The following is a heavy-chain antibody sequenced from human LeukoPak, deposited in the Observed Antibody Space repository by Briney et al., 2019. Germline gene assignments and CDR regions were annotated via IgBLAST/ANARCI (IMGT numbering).Heavy chain of an antibody. J-gene: IGHJ4*02. V-gene: IGHV3-49*03. CDR1: GFTFGDYA. CDR3: TRVDYGGAPRRNY. CDR2: IRSKTYGGTT. Sequence: GGSLRPSCTASGFTFGDYALSWFRQAPGKGLEWVSFIRSKTYGGTTQYAASVKGRFNISRDDSKSIAYLQMNSLKIEDTAVYYCTRVDYGGAPRRNYWGQGTLVTVSS. D-gene: IGHD4/OR15-4a*01.